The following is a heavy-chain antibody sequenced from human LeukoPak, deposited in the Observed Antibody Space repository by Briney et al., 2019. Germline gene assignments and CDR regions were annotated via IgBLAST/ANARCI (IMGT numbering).Heavy chain of an antibody. CDR1: GFTITTYA. CDR2: ISDRGDST. J-gene: IGHJ3*02. D-gene: IGHD3-9*01. Sequence: GGSLTLTCAASGFTITTYAMGWVRQAPGKGLEWVSVISDRGDSTHYADSVKGRFTISRDSSKNTLYLQINSLRGEDTAVYYCAKGRWGLTINNFDIWGQGTMVTVSS. V-gene: IGHV3-23*01. CDR3: AKGRWGLTINNFDI.